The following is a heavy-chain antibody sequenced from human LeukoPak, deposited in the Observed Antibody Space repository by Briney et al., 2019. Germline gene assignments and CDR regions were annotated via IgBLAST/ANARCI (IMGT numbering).Heavy chain of an antibody. CDR2: VSAYADDT. Sequence: ASVKVSCKAPGYTFTNYGISWVRQAPGQSLEWMGWVSAYADDTNYVQKFQGRITMTTDTSTSTAYVELRSLRSDDTAVYYCARDCIGCHGSDYWGQGTLVTVSS. CDR1: GYTFTNYG. V-gene: IGHV1-18*01. D-gene: IGHD5-24*01. CDR3: ARDCIGCHGSDY. J-gene: IGHJ4*02.